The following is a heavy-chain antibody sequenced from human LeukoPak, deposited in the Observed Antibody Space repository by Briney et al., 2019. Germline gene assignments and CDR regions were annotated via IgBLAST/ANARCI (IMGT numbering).Heavy chain of an antibody. Sequence: SETLSLTCTVSGASFTTYHWNWIRQPPGKGLEWIGYIYHTGNTNSNPSLKSRVTISVDTSKNQFSLKLSSVTAADTAVYFCARHDGGSYLFDYWGQGALVTVSS. V-gene: IGHV4-59*08. CDR2: IYHTGNT. CDR1: GASFTTYH. D-gene: IGHD1-26*01. CDR3: ARHDGGSYLFDY. J-gene: IGHJ4*02.